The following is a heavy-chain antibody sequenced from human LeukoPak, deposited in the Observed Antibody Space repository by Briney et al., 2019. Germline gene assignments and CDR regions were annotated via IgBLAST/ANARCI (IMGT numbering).Heavy chain of an antibody. J-gene: IGHJ4*02. D-gene: IGHD1-26*01. CDR3: ATSPYYSYFDY. CDR2: ISSSSSTI. V-gene: IGHV3-48*04. CDR1: GFTFSSYS. Sequence: GGSLRLSCAASGFTFSSYSMNWVRQAPGKGLEWVSYISSSSSTIYYADSVKGRFTISRDNAKNSLYLQMNSLRAEDTTVYYCATSPYYSYFDYWGQGTLVTVSS.